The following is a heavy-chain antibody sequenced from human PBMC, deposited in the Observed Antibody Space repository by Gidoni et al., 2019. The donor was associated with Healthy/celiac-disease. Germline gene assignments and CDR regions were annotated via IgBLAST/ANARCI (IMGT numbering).Heavy chain of an antibody. CDR3: ARVWVARPCFGCMDV. CDR2: TRNKANSYTT. Sequence: EVQLVESGGGLVQPGGSLRLSFAASGFTFSDHYMDWVRQAPGKGLEWVGRTRNKANSYTTEYAASVKGRFTISRDDSKNSLYLQMNSLKTEDTAVYYCARVWVARPCFGCMDVWGKGTTVTVSS. J-gene: IGHJ6*03. V-gene: IGHV3-72*01. CDR1: GFTFSDHY. D-gene: IGHD3-16*01.